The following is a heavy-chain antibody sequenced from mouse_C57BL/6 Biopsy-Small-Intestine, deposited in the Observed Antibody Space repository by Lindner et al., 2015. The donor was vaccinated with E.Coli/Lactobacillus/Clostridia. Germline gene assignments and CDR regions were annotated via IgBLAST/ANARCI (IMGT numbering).Heavy chain of an antibody. CDR3: ARAGRGFAY. CDR2: INPYSDGT. CDR1: GYSFTAYN. D-gene: IGHD3-3*01. V-gene: IGHV1-39*01. J-gene: IGHJ3*01. Sequence: VQLQESGAELVKPGASVEISCKASGYSFTAYNMNWVKQSHGQSLEWIGTINPYSDGTSYNQKFKGKATLTVDKSSTTAYMQLNSLTSEDSAVYYCARAGRGFAYWGQGDSGHCLC.